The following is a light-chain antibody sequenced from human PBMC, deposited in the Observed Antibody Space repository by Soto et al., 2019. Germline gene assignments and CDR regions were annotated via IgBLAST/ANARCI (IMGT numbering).Light chain of an antibody. J-gene: IGLJ1*01. CDR1: GSNIGNNY. CDR3: GTWDNSLSAYV. CDR2: DNN. V-gene: IGLV1-51*01. Sequence: QSVLTQPPSVSAAPGQKVTISCSGGGSNIGNNYVSWYQQLPGTAPKLLIYDNNRRPSGIPDRFSGSKSGTSATLGITGLQTGDEADYYCGTWDNSLSAYVFGTGTKSPP.